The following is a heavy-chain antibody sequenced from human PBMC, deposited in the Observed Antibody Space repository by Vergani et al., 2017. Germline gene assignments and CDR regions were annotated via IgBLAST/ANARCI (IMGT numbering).Heavy chain of an antibody. J-gene: IGHJ4*02. CDR3: ARESGSGSYNY. D-gene: IGHD3-10*01. Sequence: QVQVVQSGAEVKKSGASVKVSCKTSGYTFSNYYMHWVRQAPGQGLEWMGIINPSGGHTNYAQKFQGRVTMTRDTSTSTVYMELSSLRSEDTAIYYCARESGSGSYNYWGQGTLVTVSS. CDR1: GYTFSNYY. V-gene: IGHV1-46*01. CDR2: INPSGGHT.